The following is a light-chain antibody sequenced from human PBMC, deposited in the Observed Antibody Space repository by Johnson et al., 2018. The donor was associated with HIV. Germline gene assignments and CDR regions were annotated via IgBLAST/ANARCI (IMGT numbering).Light chain of an antibody. Sequence: HSVLTQPPSVSAAPGQKVTISCSGTSSNVGNNYVSWYQQFPGTAPKLLIYEKNKRPSGIPDRFSASKSGTSATLAITGLQTGDEADYYCGKWDSSLSAHYVFGTGTKVTVL. CDR2: EKN. CDR3: GKWDSSLSAHYV. CDR1: SSNVGNNY. V-gene: IGLV1-51*02. J-gene: IGLJ1*01.